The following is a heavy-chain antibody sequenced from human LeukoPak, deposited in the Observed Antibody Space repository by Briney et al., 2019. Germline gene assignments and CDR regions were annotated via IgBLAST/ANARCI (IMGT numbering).Heavy chain of an antibody. Sequence: SETLSLTCTVTGGSISSYYWSWIRQPPGKGLEWIGYIYYSGSTNYNPSLKSRVTISVDTSKNQFSLKLSSVTAADTAVYYCARDSRSGNDAFDIWGQGTMVTVSS. CDR1: GGSISSYY. J-gene: IGHJ3*02. CDR2: IYYSGST. CDR3: ARDSRSGNDAFDI. D-gene: IGHD6-6*01. V-gene: IGHV4-59*01.